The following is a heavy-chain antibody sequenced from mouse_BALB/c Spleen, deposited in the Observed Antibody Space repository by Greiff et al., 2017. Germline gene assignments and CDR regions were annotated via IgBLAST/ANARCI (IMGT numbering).Heavy chain of an antibody. J-gene: IGHJ2*01. V-gene: IGHV1-15*01. CDR1: GYTFTDYE. CDR2: IDPETGGT. D-gene: IGHD1-1*01. CDR3: TRYDTTEVGY. Sequence: QQSGAELVRPGASVTLSCKASGYTFTDYEMHWVKQTPVHGLEWIGAIDPETGGTAYNQKFKGKATLTADKSSSTAYMELRSLTSEDSAVYYCTRYDTTEVGYWGQGTTLTVSS.